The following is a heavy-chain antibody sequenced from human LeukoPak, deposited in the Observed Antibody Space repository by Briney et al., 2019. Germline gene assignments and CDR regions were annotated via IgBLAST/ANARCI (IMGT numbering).Heavy chain of an antibody. Sequence: PGGSLRLSCAASGFTFSNYLMRWVRQVPGKGLEWVALMKQDGSDKYYVDSVRGRFTISRDNAKNSLYLQMSSLRAEDTAVYYCARDVDTALARSAFDIWGQGTMVTVSS. D-gene: IGHD5-18*01. CDR2: MKQDGSDK. V-gene: IGHV3-7*04. CDR3: ARDVDTALARSAFDI. CDR1: GFTFSNYL. J-gene: IGHJ3*02.